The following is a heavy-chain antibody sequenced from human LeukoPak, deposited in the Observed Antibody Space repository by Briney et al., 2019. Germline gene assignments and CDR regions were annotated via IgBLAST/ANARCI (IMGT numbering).Heavy chain of an antibody. Sequence: GGSLRLSCAASGFTFSRNWMSWVRQAPGRGLEWVANIKQDGSDKYYVDSVKGRFTISRDNAKTSLYLQMNSLRAEDTAVYYCARSTVVPAAIWFDPWGQGTLVTVSS. CDR3: ARSTVVPAAIWFDP. CDR2: IKQDGSDK. CDR1: GFTFSRNW. V-gene: IGHV3-7*05. D-gene: IGHD2-2*01. J-gene: IGHJ5*02.